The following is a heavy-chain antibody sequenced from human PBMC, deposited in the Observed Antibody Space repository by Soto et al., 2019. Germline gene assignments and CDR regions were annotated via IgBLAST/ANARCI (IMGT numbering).Heavy chain of an antibody. D-gene: IGHD5-12*01. CDR2: IYYSGTT. J-gene: IGHJ4*02. CDR3: ARDAYSGYDKGYFDY. Sequence: PSETLSLTCTVSGGSISTYYWSWIRQPPGKGLEWIGFIYYSGTTNYNPSLNNRVTISVDTSKNQFSLKLNSVTAADTAVYYCARDAYSGYDKGYFDYWGPGTLVTVSS. V-gene: IGHV4-59*01. CDR1: GGSISTYY.